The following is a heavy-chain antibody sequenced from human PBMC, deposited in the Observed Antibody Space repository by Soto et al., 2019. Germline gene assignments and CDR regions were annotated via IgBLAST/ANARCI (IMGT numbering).Heavy chain of an antibody. V-gene: IGHV3-21*01. CDR1: GFALSGYT. CDR2: ITSSGRYI. CDR3: ARGVPEGSGTTVDY. D-gene: IGHD1-7*01. J-gene: IGHJ4*02. Sequence: GGSLRLSCAASGFALSGYTMNWVRQAPGKGLEWVSSITSSGRYIYYADSVKGQFTISRDNAKNSLHLQMNSLRAEDTAVYYCARGVPEGSGTTVDYWGQGTLVTVSS.